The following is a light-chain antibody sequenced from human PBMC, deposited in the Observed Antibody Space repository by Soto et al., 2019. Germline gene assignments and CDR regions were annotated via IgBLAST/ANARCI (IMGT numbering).Light chain of an antibody. CDR2: DAS. Sequence: EIVLTQSPATLSLSPGERATLSCRASRSVSSYLAWYQQKPGQAPRLLIYDASNRATGIPARFSGSGSGTDFTLTITSIATADSAVYYCQQRSSWPLTFGQGTRLEIK. V-gene: IGKV3-11*01. CDR3: QQRSSWPLT. CDR1: RSVSSY. J-gene: IGKJ5*01.